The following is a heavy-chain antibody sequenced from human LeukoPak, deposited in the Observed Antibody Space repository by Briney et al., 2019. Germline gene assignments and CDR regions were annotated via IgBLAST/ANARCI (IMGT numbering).Heavy chain of an antibody. J-gene: IGHJ4*01. CDR1: GASINNNF. CDR2: IYSSGSA. Sequence: SETLSLTCTVSGASINNNFWTWIRRPPGKGLEWIGYIYSSGSANYNPSLKSRVIISGDTSKNQISLNQTSVTAADTAVYFCARHRDYYDTWGHGTLVTVSS. CDR3: ARHRDYYDT. D-gene: IGHD3-22*01. V-gene: IGHV4-59*08.